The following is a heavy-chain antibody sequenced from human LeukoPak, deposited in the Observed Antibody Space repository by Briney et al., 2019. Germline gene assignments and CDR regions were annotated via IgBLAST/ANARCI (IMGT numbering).Heavy chain of an antibody. D-gene: IGHD2-15*01. CDR2: IYYSGNT. Sequence: SETLSLTCTVSGXSISSYYWGWIRQPPAKELEWTGSIYYSGNTYYNPSLKSRVTISVDSSRNHFSLKLSSVTAADTAVYYCARDGYCSGGSCYDYYYGMDVWGQGTTVTVSS. V-gene: IGHV4-39*02. J-gene: IGHJ6*02. CDR3: ARDGYCSGGSCYDYYYGMDV. CDR1: GXSISSYY.